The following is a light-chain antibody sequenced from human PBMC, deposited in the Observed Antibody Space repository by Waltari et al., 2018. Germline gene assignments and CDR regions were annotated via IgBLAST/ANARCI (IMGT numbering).Light chain of an antibody. CDR1: SSDVGGYNY. Sequence: QSALTQPASVSGSPGQSITISCTGTSSDVGGYNYVSWYQQPPGKAPKLMIYDVSNRPSGVSNRFSGSKSGNTASLTISGLQAEDEADYHCSSYTSSSTLVFGGGTKLTVL. V-gene: IGLV2-14*03. J-gene: IGLJ3*02. CDR3: SSYTSSSTLV. CDR2: DVS.